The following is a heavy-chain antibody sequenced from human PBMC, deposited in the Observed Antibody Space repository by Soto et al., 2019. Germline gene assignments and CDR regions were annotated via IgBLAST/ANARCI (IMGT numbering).Heavy chain of an antibody. CDR1: GFNFGGHW. V-gene: IGHV5-51*01. CDR2: IFPGDSDT. Sequence: PGESLKISCKTSGFNFGGHWVGWVRQKPGKGLEGLGIIFPGDSDTRYSPSSQCHVSISADMSSATHYLQWNELTSSDTATYYCTRVYIITFGGRTPRPRAYRFDYWGQGTRVTVSS. J-gene: IGHJ4*02. CDR3: TRVYIITFGGRTPRPRAYRFDY. D-gene: IGHD3-16*01.